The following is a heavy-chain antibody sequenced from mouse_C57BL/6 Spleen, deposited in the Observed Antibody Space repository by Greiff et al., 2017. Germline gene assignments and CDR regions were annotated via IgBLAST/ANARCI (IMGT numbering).Heavy chain of an antibody. D-gene: IGHD6-2*01. CDR2: IDPEDGET. CDR3: ALATGEKTYAMDY. Sequence: VQLQQSGAELVKPGASVKLSCTASGFNIKDYYMHWVKQRTEQGLEWIGRIDPEDGETKYAPKFQGKATITEDTSSNTAYLQLSSLTSEDTAVYDCALATGEKTYAMDYWGQGTSVTVSS. V-gene: IGHV14-2*01. J-gene: IGHJ4*01. CDR1: GFNIKDYY.